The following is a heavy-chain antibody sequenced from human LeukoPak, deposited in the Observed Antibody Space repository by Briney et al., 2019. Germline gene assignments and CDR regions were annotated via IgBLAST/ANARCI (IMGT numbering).Heavy chain of an antibody. J-gene: IGHJ6*02. Sequence: GRSLRLSCAASGFTFSSYAIHWVRQAPGKGLEWVAVISYDGSNKYYADSVKGRFTISRDNSKNTLYLQMNSLRAEDTAVYYCARDTYYYDSSGYYYSPTYYYYGMDVWGQGTTVTVSS. D-gene: IGHD3-22*01. CDR2: ISYDGSNK. CDR3: ARDTYYYDSSGYYYSPTYYYYGMDV. V-gene: IGHV3-30-3*01. CDR1: GFTFSSYA.